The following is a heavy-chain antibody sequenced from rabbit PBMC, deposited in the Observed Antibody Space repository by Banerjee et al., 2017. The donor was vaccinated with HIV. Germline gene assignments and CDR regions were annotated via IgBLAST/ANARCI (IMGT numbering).Heavy chain of an antibody. V-gene: IGHV1S40*01. CDR1: GFDFSSYYY. D-gene: IGHD6-1*01. Sequence: QSLEESGGGLVKPGGTLTLTCKASGFDFSSYYYMCWVRQAPGKGLEWIACIYAGSGSTYYASWAKGRFTISKASSTTVTLQMTSLTAADTATYFCASWDGYAGYPYAFNLWGQGTLVTVS. CDR3: ASWDGYAGYPYAFNL. J-gene: IGHJ4*01. CDR2: IYAGSGST.